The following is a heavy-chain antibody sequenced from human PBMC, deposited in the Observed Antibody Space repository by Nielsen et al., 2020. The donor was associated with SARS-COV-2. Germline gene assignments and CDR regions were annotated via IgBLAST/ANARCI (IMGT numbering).Heavy chain of an antibody. J-gene: IGHJ5*02. CDR3: ARGKGQYQLPGRNWFDP. D-gene: IGHD2-2*01. Sequence: ESLKISCAVYGGSFSGYYWSWIRQPPGKGLEWIGEINHSGSTNYNPSLKSRVTISVDTSKNQFSLKLSSVTAADTAVYYCARGKGQYQLPGRNWFDPWGQGTLGTVSS. CDR1: GGSFSGYY. CDR2: INHSGST. V-gene: IGHV4-34*01.